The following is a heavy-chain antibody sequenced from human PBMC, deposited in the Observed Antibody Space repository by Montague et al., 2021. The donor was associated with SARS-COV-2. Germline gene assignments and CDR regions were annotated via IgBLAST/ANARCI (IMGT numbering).Heavy chain of an antibody. CDR3: ARVSRGTILGVVIRPYYDMDV. Sequence: TLSLTCTVSGGSISSGSYYWSWIRQPAGKGLEWIGRIYTSGSTNYNPSLKSRVTISVDTSKNQFSLKLSSVTAADTAVYYCARVSRGTILGVVIRPYYDMDVWGKGTTVTVSS. CDR2: IYTSGST. CDR1: GGSISSGSYY. J-gene: IGHJ6*03. D-gene: IGHD3-3*01. V-gene: IGHV4-61*02.